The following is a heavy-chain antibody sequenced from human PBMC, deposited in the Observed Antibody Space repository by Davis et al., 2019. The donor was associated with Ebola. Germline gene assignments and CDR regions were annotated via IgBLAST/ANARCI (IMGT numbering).Heavy chain of an antibody. Sequence: SVKVSCKASGGTFSSYAISWVRQAPGQGLEWMGGIIPIFGTANYAQKFQGRVTITADESTSTAYMELSSLRSEDTAVYYCARDQHPYYYDSSGYCNYWGQGTLVTVSS. CDR3: ARDQHPYYYDSSGYCNY. CDR1: GGTFSSYA. CDR2: IIPIFGTA. V-gene: IGHV1-69*13. J-gene: IGHJ4*02. D-gene: IGHD3-22*01.